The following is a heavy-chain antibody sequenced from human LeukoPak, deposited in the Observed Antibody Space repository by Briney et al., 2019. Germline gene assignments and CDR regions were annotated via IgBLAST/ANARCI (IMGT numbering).Heavy chain of an antibody. CDR3: ARDYTTTLSYYYYMDV. J-gene: IGHJ6*03. D-gene: IGHD1-26*01. V-gene: IGHV1-46*01. CDR2: INPSGGST. Sequence: ASVTVSCKASGYTLTSYYMHWVRQAPGQGREWMGIINPSGGSTSYAQKFQGRVTMTRDMSTSTVYMELSSLRSEDTAVYYCARDYTTTLSYYYYMDVWGKGTTVTVSS. CDR1: GYTLTSYY.